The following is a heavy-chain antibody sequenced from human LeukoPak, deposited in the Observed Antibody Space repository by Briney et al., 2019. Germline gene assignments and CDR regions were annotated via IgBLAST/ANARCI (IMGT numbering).Heavy chain of an antibody. CDR1: GGSFSGYY. CDR3: ARDNGYSYGIDY. J-gene: IGHJ4*02. D-gene: IGHD5-18*01. Sequence: PSETLSLTCAVYGGSFSGYYWSWIRQAPGKGLEWVGYALYTGSTEYNPALKSRVTISLDTSNNQFSLRLSSVTAADTAVYYCARDNGYSYGIDYWGQGRLVTVSS. V-gene: IGHV4-59*01. CDR2: ALYTGST.